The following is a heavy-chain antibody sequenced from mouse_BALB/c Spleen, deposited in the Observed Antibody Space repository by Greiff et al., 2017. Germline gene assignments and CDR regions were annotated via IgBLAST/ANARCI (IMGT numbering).Heavy chain of an antibody. CDR1: GYTFTDYN. J-gene: IGHJ4*01. Sequence: VHVKQSGPELVKPGASVKISCKASGYTFTDYNMHWVKQSHGKSLEWIGYIYPYNGGTGYNQKFKGKATLTVDKSSSTAYMQLSSLTSEDSAVYYCARGYGSSYRYYAMDYWGQGTSVTVSS. D-gene: IGHD1-1*01. CDR2: IYPYNGGT. V-gene: IGHV1S29*02. CDR3: ARGYGSSYRYYAMDY.